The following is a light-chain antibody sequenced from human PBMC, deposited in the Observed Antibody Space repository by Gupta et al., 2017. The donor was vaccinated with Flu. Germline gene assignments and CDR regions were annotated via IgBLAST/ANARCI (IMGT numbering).Light chain of an antibody. Sequence: SYVLTQPPSVSVAPGQTARITCGEYNVEYKSVHWYQQRPGQAPVLVVYDDADRPSGIPERLSCSKSGNTATLTISRVEAGDEADYYCQVWDSDHHVFGTGTRVTVL. CDR1: NVEYKS. CDR3: QVWDSDHHV. J-gene: IGLJ1*01. V-gene: IGLV3-21*02. CDR2: DDA.